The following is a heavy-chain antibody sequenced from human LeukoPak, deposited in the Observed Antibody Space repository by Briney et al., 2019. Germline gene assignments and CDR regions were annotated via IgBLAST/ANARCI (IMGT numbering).Heavy chain of an antibody. J-gene: IGHJ4*02. CDR2: IYYSGTT. D-gene: IGHD3-3*01. V-gene: IGHV4-39*01. CDR1: GGFVSSSSYY. Sequence: SETLSLTCTVSGGFVSSSSYYWGWIRQPPGKGLEWIGTIYYSGTTYYNPSLTSRVTISVDTSKNQFSLELSSVTAADTAVFYCASWFGRSAYFDYWGQGALVTVSS. CDR3: ASWFGRSAYFDY.